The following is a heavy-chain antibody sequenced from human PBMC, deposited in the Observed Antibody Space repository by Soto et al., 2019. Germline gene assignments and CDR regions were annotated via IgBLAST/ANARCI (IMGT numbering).Heavy chain of an antibody. Sequence: PGGSLRLSCAASGFTFSSYSMNWVRQAPGKGLEWISYISTSGSTTYYADSVRGRFTISRGNAKNSLFLQMNGLRAEDTALYYCARESPALDYWGQGTLVTVSS. CDR2: ISTSGSTT. CDR1: GFTFSSYS. CDR3: ARESPALDY. J-gene: IGHJ4*02. V-gene: IGHV3-48*01.